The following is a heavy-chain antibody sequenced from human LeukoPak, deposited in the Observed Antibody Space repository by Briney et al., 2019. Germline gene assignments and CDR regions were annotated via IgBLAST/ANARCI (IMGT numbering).Heavy chain of an antibody. J-gene: IGHJ4*02. CDR1: GYSFTSYW. Sequence: GESLKISCKGSGYSFTSYWIGWVRQMPGKGLEWMGIIYPGDSDTRYSPSFQGQVTISADKSISTAYLQWGGLKASDTAVYYCARSPSIVAAPHFDNWGQGTLVTVSS. D-gene: IGHD1-26*01. CDR2: IYPGDSDT. V-gene: IGHV5-51*01. CDR3: ARSPSIVAAPHFDN.